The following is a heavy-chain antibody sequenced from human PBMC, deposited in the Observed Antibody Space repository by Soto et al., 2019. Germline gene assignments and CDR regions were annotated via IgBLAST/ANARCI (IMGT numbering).Heavy chain of an antibody. V-gene: IGHV4-59*01. Sequence: SETLSLTCTVSGGSISSYYWSWIRQPPGKGLEWIGYIYYSGSTNYNPSLKSRVTISVDTSKNQFSLKLSSVTAADTAVYYCARVQGDYGDNYFDYWGQVTLVTVS. CDR1: GGSISSYY. J-gene: IGHJ4*02. CDR3: ARVQGDYGDNYFDY. CDR2: IYYSGST. D-gene: IGHD4-17*01.